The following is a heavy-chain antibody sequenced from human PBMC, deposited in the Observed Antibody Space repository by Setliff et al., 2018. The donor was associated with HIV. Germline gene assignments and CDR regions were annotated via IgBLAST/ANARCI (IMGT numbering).Heavy chain of an antibody. V-gene: IGHV4-59*02. J-gene: IGHJ6*03. CDR1: GGSVSNYY. Sequence: KASETLSLTCTVSGGSVSNYYWTWIRQSAGKGLEWIGHIYYSGTTTYNPSLKSRVTISVDTSKNQFSLKLSSVTAADTAVYYCASEAWTSYRSSSGYYYYYMDVWGKGTTVTVSS. CDR3: ASEAWTSYRSSSGYYYYYMDV. D-gene: IGHD6-6*01. CDR2: IYYSGTT.